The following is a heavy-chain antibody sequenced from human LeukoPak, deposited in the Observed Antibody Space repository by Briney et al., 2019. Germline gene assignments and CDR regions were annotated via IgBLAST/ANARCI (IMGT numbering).Heavy chain of an antibody. Sequence: SETLSLTCTVSGGSISSSSYYWGWIRQPPGKGLEWIGSIYYSGSTYYNPSLKSRVTISVDTSKNQFSLKLSSVTAADTAVYYCARHKNYYYYYMDVWGKGTTVAISS. CDR1: GGSISSSSYY. CDR3: ARHKNYYYYYMDV. CDR2: IYYSGST. V-gene: IGHV4-39*01. J-gene: IGHJ6*03.